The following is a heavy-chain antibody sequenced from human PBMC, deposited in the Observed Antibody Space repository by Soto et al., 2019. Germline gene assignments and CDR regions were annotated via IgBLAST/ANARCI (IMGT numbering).Heavy chain of an antibody. CDR2: INPDSGGT. CDR3: AIRTGQLAIISEFDGDWFFEV. V-gene: IGHV1-2*02. D-gene: IGHD2-2*01. Sequence: QEQLVQSGAEVKKPGASLKVSCKASGYTFTDYYIHWVRQAPGQGLEGVGWINPDSGGTNLAQRFQGRVTMTSDTSINTAYMELSSLRSDDTAVYYCAIRTGQLAIISEFDGDWFFEVWGRGTLVTVSS. J-gene: IGHJ2*01. CDR1: GYTFTDYY.